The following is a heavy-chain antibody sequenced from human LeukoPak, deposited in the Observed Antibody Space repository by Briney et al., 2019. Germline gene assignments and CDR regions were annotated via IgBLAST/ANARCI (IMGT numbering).Heavy chain of an antibody. CDR3: AKRMGPSIAATDLDY. V-gene: IGHV3-30*18. J-gene: IGHJ4*02. CDR2: ISYDGSNK. CDR1: GFTFNSYW. Sequence: GRSLRLSCAASGFTFNSYWMSWVRQAPGKGLEWVAVISYDGSNKYYADSVKGRFTVSRDNSKNTLYLQMNSLRVEDTAVYYCAKRMGPSIAATDLDYWGQGTLVTVSS. D-gene: IGHD6-13*01.